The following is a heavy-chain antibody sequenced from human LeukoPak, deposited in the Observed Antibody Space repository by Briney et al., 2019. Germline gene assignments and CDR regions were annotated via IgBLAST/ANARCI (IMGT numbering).Heavy chain of an antibody. CDR3: ARGPYNWSEGY. J-gene: IGHJ4*02. V-gene: IGHV3-48*01. CDR2: ISSSSSTI. CDR1: GFTFSSYS. Sequence: GGSLRLSCAASGFTFSSYSMNWVRQAPGKGLEWVSYISSSSSTIYYADSVKGRFTISRDNAKNSLYLQMNSLRAEDTAVYYCARGPYNWSEGYWGQGTLVTVSS. D-gene: IGHD1-20*01.